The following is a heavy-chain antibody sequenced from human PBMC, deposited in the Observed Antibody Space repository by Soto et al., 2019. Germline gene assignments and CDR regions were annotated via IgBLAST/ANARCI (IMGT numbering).Heavy chain of an antibody. J-gene: IGHJ4*02. CDR3: ARGSTDSYPGSRIFDF. Sequence: GGSLRLSCVATGLTFGSRAMTWVRQAPGEGLQWVSTITDTGGDAKYADSVRGRFVISRDNSKKTLYLQMTSLTAEDSAMYYCARGSTDSYPGSRIFDFWGRGTLVTVSS. CDR1: GLTFGSRA. D-gene: IGHD3-10*01. CDR2: ITDTGGDA. V-gene: IGHV3-23*01.